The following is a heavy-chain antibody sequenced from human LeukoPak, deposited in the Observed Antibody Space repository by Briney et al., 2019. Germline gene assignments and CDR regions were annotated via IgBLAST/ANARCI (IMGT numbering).Heavy chain of an antibody. D-gene: IGHD5-24*01. V-gene: IGHV3-33*01. CDR2: MWYDGSNK. CDR3: ARFQDAYNNYWYFDL. Sequence: GGSLRLSCAASGFTFSSYGMHWVRQAPGKGLEWVAVMWYDGSNKYYADSVKGRFTISRDNSKNTLYLQMNSLRAEDTAVYYCARFQDAYNNYWYFDLWGRGTQVTVSS. J-gene: IGHJ2*01. CDR1: GFTFSSYG.